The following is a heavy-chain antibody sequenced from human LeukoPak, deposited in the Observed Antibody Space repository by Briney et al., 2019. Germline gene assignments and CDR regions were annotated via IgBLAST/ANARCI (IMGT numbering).Heavy chain of an antibody. Sequence: GGSLRLSCAASGFTFDDYAMHWVRQAPGKGLEWVSLISGDGGSTYYADSVKGRFTISRDNSKNTLSLQMNSLRAEDTAVYYCAKDGGYCSGSGCYSFDYWGQGTLVTVSS. CDR2: ISGDGGST. CDR3: AKDGGYCSGSGCYSFDY. D-gene: IGHD2-15*01. CDR1: GFTFDDYA. J-gene: IGHJ4*02. V-gene: IGHV3-43*02.